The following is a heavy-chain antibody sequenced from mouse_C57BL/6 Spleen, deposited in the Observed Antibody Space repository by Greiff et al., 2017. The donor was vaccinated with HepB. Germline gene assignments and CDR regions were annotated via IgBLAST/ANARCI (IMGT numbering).Heavy chain of an antibody. CDR2: IYPGDGDT. Sequence: QVQLQQSGPELVKPGASVKISCKASGYAFSSSWMNWVKQRPGKGLEWIGRIYPGDGDTNYNGKFKGKATLTADKSSSTAYMQLSSLTSEDSAVYFCARNGDYSNYVWYFDVWGTGTTVTVSS. D-gene: IGHD2-5*01. J-gene: IGHJ1*03. CDR3: ARNGDYSNYVWYFDV. V-gene: IGHV1-82*01. CDR1: GYAFSSSW.